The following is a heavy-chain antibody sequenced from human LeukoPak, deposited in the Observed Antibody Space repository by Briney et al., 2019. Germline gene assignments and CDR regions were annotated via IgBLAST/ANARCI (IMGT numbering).Heavy chain of an antibody. V-gene: IGHV5-51*01. D-gene: IGHD3-16*01. J-gene: IGHJ4*02. CDR2: IYPGDSDT. CDR1: GYSFTSYW. Sequence: GESLKISCKGSGYSFTSYWIGWVRQMPGKGLEWMGIIYPGDSDTRYSPSFQGQVTISADKSISTAYLQWSSLKASDTAMYYCATLSGGGIPRAGFNYWGQGTLVTVSS. CDR3: ATLSGGGIPRAGFNY.